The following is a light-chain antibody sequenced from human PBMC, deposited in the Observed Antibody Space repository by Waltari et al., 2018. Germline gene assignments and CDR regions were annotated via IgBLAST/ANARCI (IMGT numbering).Light chain of an antibody. CDR2: ENT. Sequence: QSVLTQAPSVSGAPGQRVTISCPGGDSNIDQFWVHWFQHLPGRVPKLIIYENTNRPSGVPDRFSGSKSGTSASLAIDGLQPEDEGDYYCQSYDNSLRGSVLFGGGTKVTV. CDR3: QSYDNSLRGSVL. J-gene: IGLJ3*02. CDR1: DSNIDQFWV. V-gene: IGLV1-40*01.